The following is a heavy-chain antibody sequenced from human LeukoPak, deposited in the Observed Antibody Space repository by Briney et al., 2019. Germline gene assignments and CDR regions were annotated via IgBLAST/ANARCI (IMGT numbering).Heavy chain of an antibody. CDR1: GGTFSSYT. V-gene: IGHV1-69*04. D-gene: IGHD6-13*01. J-gene: IGHJ4*02. Sequence: SVKVSCKAPGGTFSSYTISWVRQAPGQGLEWMGRIIPILGIANYAQKFQGRATITADKSTSTAYMELSSLRSEDTAVYYCARDMMVEQLSTDDYWGQGTLVTVSS. CDR3: ARDMMVEQLSTDDY. CDR2: IIPILGIA.